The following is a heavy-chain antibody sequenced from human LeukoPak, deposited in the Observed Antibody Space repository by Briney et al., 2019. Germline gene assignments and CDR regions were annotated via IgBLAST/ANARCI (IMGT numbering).Heavy chain of an antibody. V-gene: IGHV4-34*01. CDR3: ARTAMERRDFDY. D-gene: IGHD1-1*01. CDR2: INHSGST. CDR1: GGSFSGYY. J-gene: IGHJ4*02. Sequence: PSETLSLTCAVYGGSFSGYYWSWIRQPPGKGLEWIGEINHSGSTNYNPSLKSRVTISVDTSKNQFSLKLSSVTAADTAVYYCARTAMERRDFDYWGQGTLVTVSS.